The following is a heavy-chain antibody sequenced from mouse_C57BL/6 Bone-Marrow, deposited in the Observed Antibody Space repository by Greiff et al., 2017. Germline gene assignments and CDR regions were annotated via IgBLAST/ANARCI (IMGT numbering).Heavy chain of an antibody. CDR3: ARGIYYYGSSYVWFAY. J-gene: IGHJ3*01. Sequence: QVQLKQPGAELVKPGASVKLSCKASGYTFTSYWMHWVKQRPGQGLEWIGMIHPNSGSTNYNEKFKSKATLTVDKSSSTAYMQLSSLTSEDSAVYYCARGIYYYGSSYVWFAYWGQGTLVTVSA. CDR1: GYTFTSYW. D-gene: IGHD1-1*01. V-gene: IGHV1-64*01. CDR2: IHPNSGST.